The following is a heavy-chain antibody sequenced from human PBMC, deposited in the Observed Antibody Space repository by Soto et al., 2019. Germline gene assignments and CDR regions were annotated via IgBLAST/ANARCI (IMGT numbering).Heavy chain of an antibody. V-gene: IGHV3-21*01. CDR2: ISSSSSYI. J-gene: IGHJ4*02. Sequence: EVQLVESGGGLVKPGGSLRLSCAASGFTFSSYSMNWVRQAPGKGLEWVSSISSSSSYIYYADSVKGRFTISRDNAKNSLYLQMNSLRAEATAVYYCAREPAPWGDFEYWGQGTLVTVAS. CDR3: AREPAPWGDFEY. D-gene: IGHD2-21*01. CDR1: GFTFSSYS.